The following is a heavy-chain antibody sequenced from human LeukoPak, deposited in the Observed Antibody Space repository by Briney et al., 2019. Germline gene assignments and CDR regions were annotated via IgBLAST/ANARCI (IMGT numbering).Heavy chain of an antibody. V-gene: IGHV4-34*01. CDR1: GGPFSGYS. D-gene: IGHD2-2*01. CDR2: IHRSGST. J-gene: IGHJ4*02. CDR3: ARGIPHYCSSTTCPNDY. Sequence: PSETLSLTCAVYGGPFSGYSWSWLRQPPGKGLEWIGEIHRSGSTNYHPSLKSRVTISVDTSKNQFSLKLSSVTAADTAVYYCARGIPHYCSSTTCPNDYWGQGILVTVSS.